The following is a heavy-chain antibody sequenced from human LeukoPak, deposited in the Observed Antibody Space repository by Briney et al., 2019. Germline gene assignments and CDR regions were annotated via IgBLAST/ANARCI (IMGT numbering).Heavy chain of an antibody. CDR2: IILIFGTA. D-gene: IGHD2-15*01. CDR1: GGTFSSYA. Sequence: SVKVSCKASGGTFSSYAISWVRQAPGQGLEWMGGIILIFGTANYAQKFQGRVTITADESTSTAYMELSSLRSEDTAVYYCARARAAYTLYYGMDVWGQGTTVTVSS. J-gene: IGHJ6*02. V-gene: IGHV1-69*13. CDR3: ARARAAYTLYYGMDV.